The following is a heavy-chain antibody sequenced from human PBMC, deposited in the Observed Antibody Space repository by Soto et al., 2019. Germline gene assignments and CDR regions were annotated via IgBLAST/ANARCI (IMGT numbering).Heavy chain of an antibody. J-gene: IGHJ6*02. CDR1: GFDASVNY. V-gene: IGHV3-66*01. Sequence: PGGSLRLSCAASGFDASVNYMTWVRQAPGKGLEWASVINAGGSTFYADSVEGRFTISRDNSKNTLYLQMNSLRVEDTAMYYCVRENYYYGMDVWGQGTAVTVSS. CDR3: VRENYYYGMDV. CDR2: INAGGST.